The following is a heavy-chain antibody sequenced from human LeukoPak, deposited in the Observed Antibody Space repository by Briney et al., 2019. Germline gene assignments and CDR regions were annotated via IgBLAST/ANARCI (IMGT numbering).Heavy chain of an antibody. Sequence: PGRSLRLSCAASGFTFSSYSMNWVRQAPGKGLEWVSSISSSSSYIYYADSVKGRFTISRDNSKNTLYLQMNSLRAEDTAVYYCARGFDWSLYFDYWGQGTLVTVSS. CDR2: ISSSSSYI. V-gene: IGHV3-21*06. CDR3: ARGFDWSLYFDY. D-gene: IGHD3-9*01. J-gene: IGHJ4*02. CDR1: GFTFSSYS.